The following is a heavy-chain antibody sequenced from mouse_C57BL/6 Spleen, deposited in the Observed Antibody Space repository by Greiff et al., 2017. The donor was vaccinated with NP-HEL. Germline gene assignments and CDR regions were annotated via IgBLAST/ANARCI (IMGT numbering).Heavy chain of an antibody. D-gene: IGHD1-1*01. CDR1: GYTFTSYG. CDR3: ARSRDYYGSRPYFDV. CDR2: IYPRSGNT. Sequence: QVQLQQSGAELARPGASVKLSCKASGYTFTSYGISWVKQRTGQGLEWIGEIYPRSGNTYYNEKFKGKATLTADNSSSTAYMELRSLTSEDSAVYFCARSRDYYGSRPYFDVWGTGTTVTVSS. V-gene: IGHV1-81*01. J-gene: IGHJ1*03.